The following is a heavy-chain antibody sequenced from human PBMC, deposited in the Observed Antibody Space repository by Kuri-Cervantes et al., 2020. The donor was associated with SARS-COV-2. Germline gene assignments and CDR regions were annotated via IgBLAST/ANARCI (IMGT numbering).Heavy chain of an antibody. CDR1: GGTFSSYA. V-gene: IGHV1-69*06. J-gene: IGHJ4*02. CDR2: IIPIFGTA. CDR3: ARDRGYCSGGSCYSEGVHFDY. Sequence: SVKVSCKASGGTFSSYAISWVRQAPGQGLEWMGGIIPIFGTANYAQKFQGRATITADKSTSTAYMELSSLRSEDTAVYYCARDRGYCSGGSCYSEGVHFDYWGQGPLVTVSS. D-gene: IGHD2-15*01.